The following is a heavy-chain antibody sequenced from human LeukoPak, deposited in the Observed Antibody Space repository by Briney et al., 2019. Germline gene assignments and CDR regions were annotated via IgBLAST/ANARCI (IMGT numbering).Heavy chain of an antibody. J-gene: IGHJ3*02. CDR1: GFTFSSYG. Sequence: PGGSLRLSCAASGFTFSSYGMHWVRQAPGKGLEWVAFIRYDGSNKYYADSVKGRFTISRDNSKNTLYLQMNSLRAEDTAVYYCAKSSRIAAAPDAFDIWGQGTMVTVSS. CDR3: AKSSRIAAAPDAFDI. CDR2: IRYDGSNK. V-gene: IGHV3-30*02. D-gene: IGHD6-13*01.